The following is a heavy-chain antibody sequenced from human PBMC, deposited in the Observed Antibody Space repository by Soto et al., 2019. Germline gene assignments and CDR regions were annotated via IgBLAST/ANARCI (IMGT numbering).Heavy chain of an antibody. CDR3: AKMSGRVAVAARGFDP. CDR2: ISGSGGST. Sequence: PGGSLRLSCAGSGFTFSSYAMSWVRQAPGKGLEGVSVISGSGGSTYYADSVKGRFTISRDNSKNTLYLQMNSLRAEDTAVYYCAKMSGRVAVAARGFDPWGQGTLVTVSS. CDR1: GFTFSSYA. J-gene: IGHJ5*02. D-gene: IGHD6-19*01. V-gene: IGHV3-23*01.